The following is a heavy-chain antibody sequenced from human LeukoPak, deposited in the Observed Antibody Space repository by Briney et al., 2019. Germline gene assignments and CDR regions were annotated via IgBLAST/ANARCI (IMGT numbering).Heavy chain of an antibody. CDR1: GFPFSSYG. V-gene: IGHV3-30*18. J-gene: IGHJ4*02. CDR3: AKEGGSGWALDY. D-gene: IGHD6-19*01. CDR2: ISYDGSNK. Sequence: GSLRLSCAASGFPFSSYGMHWVRPAPGKGLEWVAVISYDGSNKYYADSVKGRFTISRDNSKNTLYLQMNSLRAEDTAVYYCAKEGGSGWALDYWGQGTLVTVSS.